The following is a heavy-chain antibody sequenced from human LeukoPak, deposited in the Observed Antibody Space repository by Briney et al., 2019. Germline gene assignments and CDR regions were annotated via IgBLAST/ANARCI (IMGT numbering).Heavy chain of an antibody. CDR2: INHSGST. Sequence: SETLSLTCAVYGGSFSGYYWSWIRQPPGKGLEWIGEINHSGSTNYNPSLKSRVTISVDTSKNQFSLKLSSVTAADTAVYYCARLTLRYFDWLPYDAFDIWGQGTMVTVSS. CDR1: GGSFSGYY. J-gene: IGHJ3*02. V-gene: IGHV4-34*01. CDR3: ARLTLRYFDWLPYDAFDI. D-gene: IGHD3-9*01.